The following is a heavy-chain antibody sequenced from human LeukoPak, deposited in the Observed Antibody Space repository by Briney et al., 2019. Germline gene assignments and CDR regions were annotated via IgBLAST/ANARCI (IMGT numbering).Heavy chain of an antibody. V-gene: IGHV5-51*01. J-gene: IGHJ4*02. CDR3: ARGNTAMAIDY. CDR1: GYSFSNYW. D-gene: IGHD5-18*01. Sequence: GESLKISCKTSGYSFSNYWIAWVRQMPGKGLEWMGIIYPGDSDTRYSPSFQGQVTMLADKSISTAYLQWSSLKASDTAMYYCARGNTAMAIDYWGQGTLVTVSP. CDR2: IYPGDSDT.